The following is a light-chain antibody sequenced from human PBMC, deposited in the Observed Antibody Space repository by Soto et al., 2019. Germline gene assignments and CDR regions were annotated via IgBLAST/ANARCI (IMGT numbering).Light chain of an antibody. J-gene: IGKJ1*01. CDR1: QRVLYSSNNKNS. CDR3: QQYYSTPRT. Sequence: DIVMTQSPDSLAVSLGEKATINCKSSQRVLYSSNNKNSLAWYQQKPGQPPKLLIYCTYTRESGVPYRFSGRGSGSVFPLSISSLYAEDVTVYYGQQYYSTPRTFGQGTKVEIK. V-gene: IGKV4-1*01. CDR2: CTY.